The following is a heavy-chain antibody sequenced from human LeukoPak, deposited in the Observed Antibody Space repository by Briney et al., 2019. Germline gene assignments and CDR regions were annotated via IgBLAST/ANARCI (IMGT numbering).Heavy chain of an antibody. V-gene: IGHV3-21*01. CDR1: GFTFSSYS. D-gene: IGHD6-19*01. CDR3: ARDDQAGYSSGWDAFDI. J-gene: IGHJ3*02. CDR2: ISSSSSYI. Sequence: GGSLRLSCAASGFTFSSYSMNWVRQAPGKGLEWVSSISSSSSYIYYADSVKGRFTISRDNAKNSLYLQMNSLRAEDTAVYYCARDDQAGYSSGWDAFDIWGQGTMVTVSS.